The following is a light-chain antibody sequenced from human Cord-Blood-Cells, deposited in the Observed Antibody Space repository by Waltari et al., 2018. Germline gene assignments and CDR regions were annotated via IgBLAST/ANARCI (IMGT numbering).Light chain of an antibody. CDR3: SSYTSSSTVV. V-gene: IGLV2-14*01. J-gene: IGLJ2*01. CDR2: DVN. Sequence: QSALTQPASVSGSPGQSITISCTGTSSDVCGYNYVSWYQQHPGKAPKLMIYDVNNRPSGVSNRFPGSKSGNTAALTISGLQAEDEADFYCSSYTSSSTVVFGGGTKLTVL. CDR1: SSDVCGYNY.